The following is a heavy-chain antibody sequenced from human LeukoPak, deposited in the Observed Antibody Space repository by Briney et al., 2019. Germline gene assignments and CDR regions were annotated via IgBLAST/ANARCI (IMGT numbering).Heavy chain of an antibody. D-gene: IGHD6-6*01. CDR2: ISSSSRYI. J-gene: IGHJ4*02. CDR3: ARGGSKYSSDY. Sequence: GGSLRLSCAASGFTFSSYSMNWVRQAPGKGLDWVSSISSSSRYIYYADSVKGRFTISRDNAKNSLYLQMNSLRAADTAVYYCARGGSKYSSDYWGQGTLVTGSS. CDR1: GFTFSSYS. V-gene: IGHV3-21*01.